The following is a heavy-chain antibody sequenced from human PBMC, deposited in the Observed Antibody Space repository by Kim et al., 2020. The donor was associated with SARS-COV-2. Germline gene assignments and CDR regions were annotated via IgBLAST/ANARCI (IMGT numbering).Heavy chain of an antibody. V-gene: IGHV3-7*01. D-gene: IGHD3-16*02. J-gene: IGHJ4*02. CDR2: IKQDGSEK. CDR1: GFTFSSYW. Sequence: GGSLRLSCAASGFTFSSYWMSWVRQAPGKGLEWVANIKQDGSEKYYVDSVKGRFTISRDNAKNSLYLQMNSLRAEDTAVYYCARLEYYDYVWGSYRPRAEYYFDYWGQGTLVTASS. CDR3: ARLEYYDYVWGSYRPRAEYYFDY.